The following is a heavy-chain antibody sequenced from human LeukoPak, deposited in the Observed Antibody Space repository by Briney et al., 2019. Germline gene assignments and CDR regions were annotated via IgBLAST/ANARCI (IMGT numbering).Heavy chain of an antibody. CDR3: ARLTRVSADY. D-gene: IGHD6-13*01. CDR2: IFYSGST. V-gene: IGHV4-39*07. CDR1: GGSISTSSYY. J-gene: IGHJ4*02. Sequence: PSETLSLTCTVSGGSISTSSYYWGWVRQPPGKGLEWIGNIFYSGSTYYSPSLKSRVTISVDTSKNQFSLKLSSVTAADTAVYYCARLTRVSADYWGQGTLVTVSS.